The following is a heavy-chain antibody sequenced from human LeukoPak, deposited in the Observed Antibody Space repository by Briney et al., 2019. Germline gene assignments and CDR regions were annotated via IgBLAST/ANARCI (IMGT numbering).Heavy chain of an antibody. CDR2: IYWNDDK. J-gene: IGHJ4*02. CDR1: GFSLSTSGGG. CDR3: AHRDIVVVPAAIGFVY. V-gene: IGHV2-5*01. Sequence: SGPTLLKPTQTLTLTCTFSGFSLSTSGGGVGWIRQPPEKALEWLALIYWNDDKRYSPSLKSRLTITKDTSKNQVVLTMTNMDPVDTATYYCAHRDIVVVPAAIGFVYWGQGTLVTVSS. D-gene: IGHD2-2*01.